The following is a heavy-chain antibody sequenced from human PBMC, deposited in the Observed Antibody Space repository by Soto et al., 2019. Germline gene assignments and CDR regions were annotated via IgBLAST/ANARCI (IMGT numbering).Heavy chain of an antibody. CDR3: ATNYGSGSTHFYY. D-gene: IGHD3-10*01. CDR1: GDTFNFYT. CDR2: IIPMLGMS. V-gene: IGHV1-69*02. Sequence: QVQLVQSGAEVKKPGSPVRVSCTASGDTFNFYTISWVRQVPGQRPEWMGRIIPMLGMSNYAQKFQGRVTIMEDKSTSTGYMNLSGLTSEDTAVYYCATNYGSGSTHFYYWGQGTLVTVSS. J-gene: IGHJ4*02.